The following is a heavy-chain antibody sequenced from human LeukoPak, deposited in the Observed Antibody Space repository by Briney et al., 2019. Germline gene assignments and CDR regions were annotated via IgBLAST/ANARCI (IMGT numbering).Heavy chain of an antibody. Sequence: GGSLRLSCAASGFTFNRYAMHWVRQAPGKGLEYVSAISSNGGSTHYANSVNGRFTISRDNSKNTLYLQMGSLRAEDMAVYYCARGDDYDYWGQGTLVTVSS. D-gene: IGHD5-12*01. V-gene: IGHV3-64*01. CDR1: GFTFNRYA. CDR2: ISSNGGST. J-gene: IGHJ4*02. CDR3: ARGDDYDY.